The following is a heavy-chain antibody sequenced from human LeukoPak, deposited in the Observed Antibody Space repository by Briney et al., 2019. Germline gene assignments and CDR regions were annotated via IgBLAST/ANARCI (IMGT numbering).Heavy chain of an antibody. D-gene: IGHD3-3*01. CDR1: GGSIRSGGYY. CDR2: IYYSGST. CDR3: ARGGFDGMDV. J-gene: IGHJ6*04. V-gene: IGHV4-31*03. Sequence: SETLSLTCTVSGGSIRSGGYYWSWIRQHPGKGLEWIGYIYYSGSTYYNPSLKSRVTISVDTSKNQFSLKLSSVTAADTAVYYCARGGFDGMDVWGKGTTVTVSS.